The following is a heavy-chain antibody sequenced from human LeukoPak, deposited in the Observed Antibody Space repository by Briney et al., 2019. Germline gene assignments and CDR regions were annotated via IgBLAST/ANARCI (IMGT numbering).Heavy chain of an antibody. D-gene: IGHD6-6*01. CDR3: ARGTHSSSPIPLDY. V-gene: IGHV4-61*01. Sequence: PSETLSLTCSVSGGSVSSGSYYWNWIRQPPGKGLEWIGYIYYSGSTNYNPSLKSRVTISVDTSKNQFSLKVNSVTAADTAVYYCARGTHSSSPIPLDYWGQGTLVTVSS. CDR1: GGSVSSGSYY. J-gene: IGHJ4*02. CDR2: IYYSGST.